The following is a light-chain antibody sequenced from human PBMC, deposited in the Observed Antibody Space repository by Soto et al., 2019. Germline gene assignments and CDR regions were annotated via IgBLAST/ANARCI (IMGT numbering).Light chain of an antibody. CDR3: QQYDNLPPFT. CDR2: DAS. Sequence: DIQMTQSPSSLSASVGDRVTITCQASQDISNYLNWYQQKPGKAPKLLIYDASNLETGVQSRFSGSGSGTDFTFTISSLQPEDIATYYCQQYDNLPPFTFGPGTKVDI. V-gene: IGKV1-33*01. CDR1: QDISNY. J-gene: IGKJ3*01.